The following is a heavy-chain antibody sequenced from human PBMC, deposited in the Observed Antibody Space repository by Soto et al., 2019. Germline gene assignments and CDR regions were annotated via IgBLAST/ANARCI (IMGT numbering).Heavy chain of an antibody. J-gene: IGHJ1*01. CDR2: ISYDGSNK. D-gene: IGHD6-19*01. CDR1: GFTFSSYA. CDR3: ARDGREQWLAGGYFQH. V-gene: IGHV3-30-3*01. Sequence: GGSLRLSCAASGFTFSSYAMHWVRQAPGKGLEWVAVISYDGSNKYYADSVKGRFTISRDNSKNTLYLQMNGLRAEDTAVYYCARDGREQWLAGGYFQHWGQGTLVTVSS.